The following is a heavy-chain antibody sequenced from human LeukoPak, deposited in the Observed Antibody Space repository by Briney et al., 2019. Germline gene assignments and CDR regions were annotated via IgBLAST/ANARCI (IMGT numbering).Heavy chain of an antibody. Sequence: SETLSLTCTVSGGSISSTNYYWGWIRQSPGKGLEWIGSVFYSGSTYCNPSLKSRVTISVDTSKNQFSLKLSSVTAADTAVYYCARDQYDFWSGYYGYFDYWGQGTLVTVSS. CDR1: GGSISSTNYY. D-gene: IGHD3-3*01. V-gene: IGHV4-39*07. CDR3: ARDQYDFWSGYYGYFDY. CDR2: VFYSGST. J-gene: IGHJ4*02.